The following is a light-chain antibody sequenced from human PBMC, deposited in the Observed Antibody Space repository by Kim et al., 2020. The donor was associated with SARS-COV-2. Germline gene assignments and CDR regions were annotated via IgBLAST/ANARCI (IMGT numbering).Light chain of an antibody. J-gene: IGLJ1*01. CDR2: EVS. CDR1: SSDVGSYNL. Sequence: GQSITISCTGTSSDVGSYNLVSWYQQHPGKAPKLMIYEVSKRPSGVSNRFSGSKSGNTASLTISGLQAEDEADYYCCSYAGSSTLVFGTGTKVTVL. V-gene: IGLV2-23*02. CDR3: CSYAGSSTLV.